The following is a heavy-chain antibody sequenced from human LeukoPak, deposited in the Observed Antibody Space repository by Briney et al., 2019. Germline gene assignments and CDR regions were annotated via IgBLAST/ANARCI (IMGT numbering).Heavy chain of an antibody. D-gene: IGHD1-1*01. CDR2: IIPIFGTA. Sequence: SVKVSCKASGGTFSSYAISWVRQAPGQGLEWMGGIIPIFGTANYAQKFQGRVTITADESTSTAYMELSSLRSDDTAVYYCAREGRLEPTLNYYYYYGMDVWGQGTTVTVSS. CDR1: GGTFSSYA. CDR3: AREGRLEPTLNYYYYYGMDV. J-gene: IGHJ6*02. V-gene: IGHV1-69*13.